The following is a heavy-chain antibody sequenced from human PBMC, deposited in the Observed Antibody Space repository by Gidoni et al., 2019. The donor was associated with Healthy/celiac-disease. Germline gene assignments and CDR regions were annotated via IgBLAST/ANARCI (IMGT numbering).Heavy chain of an antibody. CDR2: ISSSGSTI. CDR3: ARDWLAVAGSFYYYGMDV. J-gene: IGHJ6*02. Sequence: EVQLVESGGGLVQPGGSLRRSCAASGLTFSSYEMNWVRQAPGKGLEWFSYISSSGSTIYYADSVKGRFTISRDNAKNSLYLQMNSRRAEDTAVYYCARDWLAVAGSFYYYGMDVWGQGTTVTVSS. D-gene: IGHD6-19*01. V-gene: IGHV3-48*03. CDR1: GLTFSSYE.